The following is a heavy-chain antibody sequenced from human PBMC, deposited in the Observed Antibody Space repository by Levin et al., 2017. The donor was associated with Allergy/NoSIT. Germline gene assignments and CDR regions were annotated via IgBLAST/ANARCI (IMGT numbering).Heavy chain of an antibody. V-gene: IGHV3-30*18. CDR1: GFTFSSYG. J-gene: IGHJ4*02. CDR2: ISYDGSNK. Sequence: GGSLRLSCAASGFTFSSYGMHWVRQAPGKGLEWVAVISYDGSNKYYADSVKGRFTISRDNSKNTLYLQMNSLRAEDTAVYYCAKAFEPDGYPDYWGQGTLVTVSS. D-gene: IGHD5-24*01. CDR3: AKAFEPDGYPDY.